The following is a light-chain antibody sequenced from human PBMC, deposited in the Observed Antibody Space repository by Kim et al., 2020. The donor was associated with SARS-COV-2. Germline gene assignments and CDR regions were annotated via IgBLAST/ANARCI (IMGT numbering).Light chain of an antibody. J-gene: IGKJ2*03. CDR1: QSISSY. CDR2: AAS. V-gene: IGKV1-39*01. Sequence: ASVGDRVTITGRASQSISSYLNWYQQKPGKAPKLLIYAASSLQSGVPSRFSGSGSGTDFTLTISSLQPEDFATYYCQQSYSTPPGSFGQGTKLEI. CDR3: QQSYSTPPGS.